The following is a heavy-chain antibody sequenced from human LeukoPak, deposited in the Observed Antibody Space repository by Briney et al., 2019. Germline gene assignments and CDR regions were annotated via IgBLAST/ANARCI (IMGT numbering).Heavy chain of an antibody. CDR3: AKVQRSDFDMNFDS. V-gene: IGHV3-23*01. CDR1: GFTFSSYV. J-gene: IGHJ4*02. CDR2: ISGSDDRT. Sequence: GGSLRLSCAASGFTFSSYVMNWLRQAPGEGLEWGSTISGSDDRTIYADSVKGRLTISRANSTNTVYLRRTSLRAGDTAVYYCAKVQRSDFDMNFDSWGQGALVTVSS. D-gene: IGHD5-12*01.